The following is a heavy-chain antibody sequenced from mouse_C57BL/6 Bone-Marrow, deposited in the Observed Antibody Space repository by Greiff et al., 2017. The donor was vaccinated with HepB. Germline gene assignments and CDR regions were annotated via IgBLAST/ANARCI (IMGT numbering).Heavy chain of an antibody. CDR1: GYTFTSYW. D-gene: IGHD1-1*01. CDR3: ARRLPYYGSSYGYFDY. V-gene: IGHV1-69*01. CDR2: INPSDSYT. J-gene: IGHJ2*01. Sequence: VQLQQPGAELVMPGASVKLSCKASGYTFTSYWMHWVQQRPGQGLEWIGEINPSDSYTNYNQKFKGKSTLTVDKSSSTAYMQLSSLTSEDSAVYYCARRLPYYGSSYGYFDYWGQGTTLTVSS.